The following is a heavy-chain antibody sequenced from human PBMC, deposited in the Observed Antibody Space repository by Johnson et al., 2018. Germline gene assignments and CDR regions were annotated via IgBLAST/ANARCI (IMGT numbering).Heavy chain of an antibody. V-gene: IGHV4-34*01. J-gene: IGHJ1*01. CDR1: GGSFSDYY. CDR3: ARAPLGATRTQYFQH. CDR2: INYSAST. Sequence: QVQLQQWGAGLLKXSETXSLXCAVSGGSFSDYYWSWIRQPPGKGLEWIGEINYSASTNYNPSLKSRVTISVDTSKNQFSLKLSSVIAADTAVYYCARAPLGATRTQYFQHWGQGTLVIVSS. D-gene: IGHD1-26*01.